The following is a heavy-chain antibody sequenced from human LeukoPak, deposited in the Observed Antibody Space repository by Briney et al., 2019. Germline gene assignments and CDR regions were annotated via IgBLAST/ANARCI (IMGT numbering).Heavy chain of an antibody. V-gene: IGHV3-53*01. D-gene: IGHD6-13*01. Sequence: GGSLRLSCAASGVTVSSNYMTWVRQAPGKRLEWVSVIYSGGSTYYADSVKGRFTISRDTSKNMVYLQMNSLRAEDTAVYYCARAPYSGNWYYFDYWGQGTLVTVSS. CDR1: GVTVSSNY. J-gene: IGHJ4*02. CDR3: ARAPYSGNWYYFDY. CDR2: IYSGGST.